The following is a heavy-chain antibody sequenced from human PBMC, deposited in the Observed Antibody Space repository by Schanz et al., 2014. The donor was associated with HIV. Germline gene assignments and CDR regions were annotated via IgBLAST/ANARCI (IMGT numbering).Heavy chain of an antibody. Sequence: EVQLVESGGGLIHPGGSLRLSRAISGFSVSDYYMNWVRQAPGKGLEWVSLIYNSGGAYYAESVKGRFTISRDNSKNTLYLQMNSLRAEDTALYYCAKDNGWPLASYYGMDVWGQGTTVTVSS. D-gene: IGHD6-19*01. J-gene: IGHJ6*02. CDR1: GFSVSDYY. V-gene: IGHV3-53*01. CDR3: AKDNGWPLASYYGMDV. CDR2: IYNSGGA.